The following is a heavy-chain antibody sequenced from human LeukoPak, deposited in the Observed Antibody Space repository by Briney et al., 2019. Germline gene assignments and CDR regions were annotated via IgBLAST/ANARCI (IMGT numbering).Heavy chain of an antibody. CDR1: GYSISSGYY. J-gene: IGHJ4*02. D-gene: IGHD3-22*01. CDR3: ARVTGYMIEDYFDY. Sequence: SETLSLTCTVSGYSISSGYYWGWIRQPPGKGLEWIGYIYYSGSTNYKPSLKSRVTISVETSKNQFSLKLRSVTAADTAVYYCARVTGYMIEDYFDYWGQGTLVTVSS. V-gene: IGHV4-61*01. CDR2: IYYSGST.